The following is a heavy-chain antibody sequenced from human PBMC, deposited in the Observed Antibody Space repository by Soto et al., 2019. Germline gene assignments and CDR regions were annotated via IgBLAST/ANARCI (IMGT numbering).Heavy chain of an antibody. J-gene: IGHJ6*03. CDR2: IIASGGAT. CDR1: GFTFSTYG. D-gene: IGHD2-15*01. V-gene: IGHV3-23*01. CDR3: ARPLYCCYDIDV. Sequence: GGSLRLSCAASGFTFSTYGMSWVRQVPGKGLEWVSGIIASGGATYYADSVKGRFTISRDNSKNTLYLQMNSLRAEDTALYYCARPLYCCYDIDVWGKGTTVTVSS.